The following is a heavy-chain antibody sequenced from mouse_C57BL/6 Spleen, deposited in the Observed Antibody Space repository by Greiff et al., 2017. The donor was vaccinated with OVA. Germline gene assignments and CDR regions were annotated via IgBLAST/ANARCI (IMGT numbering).Heavy chain of an antibody. J-gene: IGHJ2*01. CDR2: ISSGGSYT. D-gene: IGHD4-1*01. CDR3: ARQGWDSSYYFDY. CDR1: GFTFSSYG. Sequence: EVQLQESGGDLVKPGGSLKLSCAASGFTFSSYGMSWVRQTPDKRLEWVATISSGGSYTYYPDSVKGRFTISRDNAKNTLYLQMSSLKSEDTAMYYCARQGWDSSYYFDYWGQGTTLTVSS. V-gene: IGHV5-6*01.